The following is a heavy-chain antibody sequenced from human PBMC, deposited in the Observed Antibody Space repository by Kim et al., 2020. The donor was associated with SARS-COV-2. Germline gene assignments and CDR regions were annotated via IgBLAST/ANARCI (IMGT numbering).Heavy chain of an antibody. CDR2: IWYDGSNK. J-gene: IGHJ6*03. D-gene: IGHD3-10*01. Sequence: WGSLRLSCAASGFTVSSYGMHWVRQAPGTGLEWGAVIWYDGSNKYYADSVKGRFTISRDNSKNTLYLQMNSLRDEDTAVYYCARAGWRTERITMVRGVIRRYYMDVWGKGTTVTVSS. V-gene: IGHV3-33*01. CDR3: ARAGWRTERITMVRGVIRRYYMDV. CDR1: GFTVSSYG.